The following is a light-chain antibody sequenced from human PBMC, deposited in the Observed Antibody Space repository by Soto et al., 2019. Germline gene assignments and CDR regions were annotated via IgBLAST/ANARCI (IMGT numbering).Light chain of an antibody. J-gene: IGKJ4*01. CDR3: QQRINWPLT. V-gene: IGKV3-11*01. CDR2: DAS. CDR1: RSVSTF. Sequence: EIVLTQSPATLSLSPGGRATLSCRASRSVSTFLAWYQQIPGQAPRLLIYDASKRDTGVPTRFSGSGSGTDITLTISSLEPEDFAVYYCQQRINWPLTFGGGTKVEIK.